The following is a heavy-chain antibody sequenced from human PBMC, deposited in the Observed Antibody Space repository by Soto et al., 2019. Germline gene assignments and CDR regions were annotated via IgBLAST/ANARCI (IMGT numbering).Heavy chain of an antibody. J-gene: IGHJ4*02. CDR3: AKDLVDYGVYSFDY. CDR2: ISGSGGST. D-gene: IGHD4-17*01. V-gene: IGHV3-23*01. Sequence: GGSLRLSCAASGFTFSSNYMSWVRQAPGKGLEWVSAISGSGGSTYYADSVKGRFTISRDNSKNTLYLQMNSLRAEDTAVYYCAKDLVDYGVYSFDYWGQGTLVTVSS. CDR1: GFTFSSNY.